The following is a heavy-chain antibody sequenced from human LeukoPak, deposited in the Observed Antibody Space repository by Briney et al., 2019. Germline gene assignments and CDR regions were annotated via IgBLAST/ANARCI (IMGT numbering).Heavy chain of an antibody. D-gene: IGHD6-13*01. J-gene: IGHJ4*02. V-gene: IGHV3-48*01. CDR1: GFTFSTYG. CDR3: ARVGQELTRGGVDY. Sequence: GGSLRLSCAASGFTFSTYGMNWVRQAPGKGLEWVSYISSSGNKINYADSVKGRFTISRDNSKNTLYLQMNSLRAEDTAVYYCARVGQELTRGGVDYWGQGTLVTVSS. CDR2: ISSSGNKI.